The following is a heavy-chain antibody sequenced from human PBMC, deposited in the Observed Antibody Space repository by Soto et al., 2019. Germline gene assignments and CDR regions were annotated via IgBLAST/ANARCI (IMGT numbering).Heavy chain of an antibody. CDR2: INHSGST. CDR1: GGSFSGYY. V-gene: IGHV4-34*01. CDR3: AREEVAAAGTRFY. D-gene: IGHD6-13*01. J-gene: IGHJ4*02. Sequence: QVQLQQWGAGLLKPSETLSLTCAVYGGSFSGYYWSWIRQPPGKGLEWIGEINHSGSTNYNPSLKSRVTISVDTSKIQFSLKLSSVTAADTAVYYCAREEVAAAGTRFYWGQGTLVTVSS.